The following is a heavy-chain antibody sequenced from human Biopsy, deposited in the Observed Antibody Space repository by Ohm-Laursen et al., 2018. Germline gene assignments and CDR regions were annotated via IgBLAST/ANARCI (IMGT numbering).Heavy chain of an antibody. CDR3: ATKLTGYFHH. CDR1: GGTFSNYG. D-gene: IGHD3-9*01. Sequence: SSVKVSCNSPGGTFSNYGVNWVRQAPGQGLEWLGGNIPILGTGNYAQKFQDRVTVAADTSTSTATMELRSLRSDDTAVYYCATKLTGYFHHWGQGTLVIVSS. J-gene: IGHJ1*01. CDR2: NIPILGTG. V-gene: IGHV1-69*06.